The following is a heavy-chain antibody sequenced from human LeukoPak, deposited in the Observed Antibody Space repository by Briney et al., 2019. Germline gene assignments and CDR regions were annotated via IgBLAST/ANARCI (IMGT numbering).Heavy chain of an antibody. J-gene: IGHJ4*02. V-gene: IGHV1-8*01. CDR3: AKDERLGSSWTFDY. Sequence: ASVKVSCKASGYTLTSYDINWVRQSTGQGLEWMGWMNPNSGRTGYAQNFQGRITITRNTSISTAYMELSSLRPEDTAVYYCAKDERLGSSWTFDYWGQGTLVTVSS. CDR2: MNPNSGRT. D-gene: IGHD6-13*01. CDR1: GYTLTSYD.